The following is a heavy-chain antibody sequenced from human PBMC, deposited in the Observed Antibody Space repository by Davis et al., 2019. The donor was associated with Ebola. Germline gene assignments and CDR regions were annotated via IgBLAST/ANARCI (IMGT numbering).Heavy chain of an antibody. Sequence: MPSETLSLTCAVSAGSISSGVYSWSWIRQSPGKGLEWIAYIYHTGNTYYNPSLKSRVTISVDRSKNQFSLKLSSVTAADTAVYYCATREMIAAAGTPFDYWGQGTLVTVSS. CDR2: IYHTGNT. J-gene: IGHJ4*02. CDR1: AGSISSGVYS. V-gene: IGHV4-30-2*06. CDR3: ATREMIAAAGTPFDY. D-gene: IGHD6-13*01.